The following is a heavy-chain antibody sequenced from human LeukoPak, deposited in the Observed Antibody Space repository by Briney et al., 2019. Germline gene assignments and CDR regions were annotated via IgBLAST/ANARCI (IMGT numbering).Heavy chain of an antibody. CDR3: ARVTDILTASEDY. CDR2: IIPIFGTA. Sequence: SVKVSCKASGGTFSSYAISWVRQAPGQGLEWMGGIIPIFGTANYAQKFQGRVTITADKSTSTAYMELSSLRSEDTAVYYCARVTDILTASEDYWGQGTLVTVSS. D-gene: IGHD3-9*01. J-gene: IGHJ4*02. V-gene: IGHV1-69*06. CDR1: GGTFSSYA.